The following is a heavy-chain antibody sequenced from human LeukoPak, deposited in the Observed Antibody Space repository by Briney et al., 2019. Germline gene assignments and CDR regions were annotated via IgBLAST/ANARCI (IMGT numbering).Heavy chain of an antibody. J-gene: IGHJ4*02. Sequence: PGGSLRLSCAASGFTVTSNYMSWVRQASGKGLEWVSVIYGDGRIHYADSVKGRFTISRDDSKNTLYLQMNSLRAEDTAVYYCARESGYSYGLAGFFDYWGQGTLVTVSS. CDR2: IYGDGRI. CDR3: ARESGYSYGLAGFFDY. CDR1: GFTVTSNY. V-gene: IGHV3-53*01. D-gene: IGHD5-18*01.